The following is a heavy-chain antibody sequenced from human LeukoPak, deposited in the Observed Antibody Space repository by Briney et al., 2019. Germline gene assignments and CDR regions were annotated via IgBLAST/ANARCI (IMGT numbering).Heavy chain of an antibody. CDR2: IKSKTDGATT. CDR1: GFTFSNAW. V-gene: IGHV3-15*01. J-gene: IGHJ4*02. D-gene: IGHD1-26*01. Sequence: GGSLRLSCAASGFTFSNAWMSWVRQAPGKGLEWVGRIKSKTDGATTDYAAPVKCRFTISRDASKNTLYLQMNSLKTEDTAVYYCTTDTYSGSSHGGYWGQGTLVTVSS. CDR3: TTDTYSGSSHGGY.